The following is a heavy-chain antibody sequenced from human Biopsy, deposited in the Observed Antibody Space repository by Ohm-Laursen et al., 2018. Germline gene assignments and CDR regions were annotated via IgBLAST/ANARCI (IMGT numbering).Heavy chain of an antibody. CDR2: IYYSGNT. J-gene: IGHJ4*02. CDR3: ARRLVYRVFDS. V-gene: IGHV4-39*01. Sequence: GTLSLTCTVSGGSISDSTYHWGWIRQSPGKGLEWIGNIYYSGNTDYSPSLKSRVTISVDTSNNQFSLKLRSVTAADTALYYCARRLVYRVFDSWAKGTLVTVSS. CDR1: GGSISDSTYH. D-gene: IGHD5/OR15-5a*01.